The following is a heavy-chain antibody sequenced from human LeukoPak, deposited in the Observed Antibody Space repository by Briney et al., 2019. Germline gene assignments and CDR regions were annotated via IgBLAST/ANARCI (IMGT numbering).Heavy chain of an antibody. CDR2: INPNSGGT. CDR3: ARVGRYYDSPVDY. J-gene: IGHJ4*02. CDR1: GYTFTGYY. D-gene: IGHD3-22*01. Sequence: ASVKVSCKASGYTFTGYYMHWVRQAPGQGLEWMGWINPNSGGTNYAQKSQGRVTMTRDTSISTAYMELSRLRSDDTAVYYCARVGRYYDSPVDYWGQGTLVTVSS. V-gene: IGHV1-2*02.